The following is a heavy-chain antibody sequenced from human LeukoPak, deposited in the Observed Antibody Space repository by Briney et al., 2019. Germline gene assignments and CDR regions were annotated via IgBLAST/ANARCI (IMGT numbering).Heavy chain of an antibody. D-gene: IGHD2-8*01. J-gene: IGHJ4*02. CDR3: ARTHCTNGVCRLDY. CDR1: GGSFSGYY. CDR2: INHSGST. Sequence: SETLSLTCAVYGGSFSGYYWSWIRQPPGKGLEWIGEINHSGSTNYSPSLKSRVTISVDTSKNQFSLKLSSVTAADTAVYYCARTHCTNGVCRLDYWGQGTLVTVSS. V-gene: IGHV4-34*01.